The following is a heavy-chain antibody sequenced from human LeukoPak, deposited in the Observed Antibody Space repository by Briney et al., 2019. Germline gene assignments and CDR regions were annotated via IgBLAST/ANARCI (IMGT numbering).Heavy chain of an antibody. J-gene: IGHJ3*02. D-gene: IGHD3-22*01. CDR3: ARGDSGDSSGYYDAFDI. Sequence: ASVKVSCKASGYTFINYNINWVLQAPGQGLEWMGWISTYNGDTNSAQRLQGRVTMTTDTSTSTAYMELRSLRSDDTAVYYRARGDSGDSSGYYDAFDIWGQGTMVTVSS. V-gene: IGHV1-18*01. CDR2: ISTYNGDT. CDR1: GYTFINYN.